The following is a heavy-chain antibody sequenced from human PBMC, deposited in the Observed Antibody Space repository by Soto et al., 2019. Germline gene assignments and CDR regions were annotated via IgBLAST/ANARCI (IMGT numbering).Heavy chain of an antibody. CDR1: GFTFSSYS. V-gene: IGHV3-21*01. D-gene: IGHD5-12*01. CDR3: ARDPVATVAQVN. Sequence: GGSLRLSCAASGFTFSSYSMNWVRQAPGKGLEWVSSISSSSSYIYYADSVKGRFTISRDNAKNSLYLQMNSLRAEDTAVYYCARDPVATVAQVNWGQGTLVTVSS. CDR2: ISSSSSYI. J-gene: IGHJ4*02.